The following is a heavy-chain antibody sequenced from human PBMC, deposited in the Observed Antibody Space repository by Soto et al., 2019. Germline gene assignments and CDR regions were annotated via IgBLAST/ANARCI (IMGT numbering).Heavy chain of an antibody. Sequence: GGSLRLSCAASGFTFSSYAMHWVRQAPGKGLEWVAVISYDGSNKYYADSVKGRFTISRDNSKNTLYLQMNSLRAEDTAVYYCAAPPAAVVIIYAFDILGQVTMVTVSS. CDR1: GFTFSSYA. D-gene: IGHD3-3*01. CDR2: ISYDGSNK. J-gene: IGHJ3*02. V-gene: IGHV3-30-3*01. CDR3: AAPPAAVVIIYAFDI.